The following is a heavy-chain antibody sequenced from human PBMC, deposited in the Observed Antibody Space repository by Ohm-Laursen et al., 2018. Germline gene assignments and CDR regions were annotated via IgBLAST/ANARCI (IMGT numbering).Heavy chain of an antibody. CDR3: ARDDYYGSGEDY. CDR1: GFTFSSYS. J-gene: IGHJ4*02. CDR2: IKQDGSEK. Sequence: SLRLSCAASGFTFSSYSMNWVRQAPGKGLEWVANIKQDGSEKYYVDSVKGRFTISRDNAKNSLYLQMNSLRAEDTAVYYCARDDYYGSGEDYWGQGTLVTVSS. V-gene: IGHV3-7*01. D-gene: IGHD3-10*01.